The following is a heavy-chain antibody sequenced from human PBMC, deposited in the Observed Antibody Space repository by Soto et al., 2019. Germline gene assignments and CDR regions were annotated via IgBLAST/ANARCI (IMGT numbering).Heavy chain of an antibody. V-gene: IGHV1-58*01. D-gene: IGHD2-8*01. CDR1: RFTFTSSA. Sequence: SIKVSCTASRFTFTSSAFQWVRQAPGYSLQWIGWIAVGSGYTNYAQRFQDRVTLTRDMSTATTCMELSRLTSEDTAIYYCWADATAWQQMVPSDYWG. CDR3: WADATAWQQMVPSDY. CDR2: IAVGSGYT. J-gene: IGHJ4*01.